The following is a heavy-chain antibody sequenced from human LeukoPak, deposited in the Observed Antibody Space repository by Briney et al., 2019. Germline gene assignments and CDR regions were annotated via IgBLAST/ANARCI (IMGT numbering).Heavy chain of an antibody. V-gene: IGHV3-30-3*01. J-gene: IGHJ4*02. CDR3: ARLGHSLVAYYDILTGYESLDY. CDR2: ISYDGSNK. CDR1: GFTFSSYA. D-gene: IGHD3-9*01. Sequence: GGSLRLSCTASGFTFSSYAMNWVRQAPGKGLEWVAVISYDGSNKYYADSVKGRFTISRDNSKNTLYLQMNSLRAEDTAVYYCARLGHSLVAYYDILTGYESLDYWGQGTLVTVSS.